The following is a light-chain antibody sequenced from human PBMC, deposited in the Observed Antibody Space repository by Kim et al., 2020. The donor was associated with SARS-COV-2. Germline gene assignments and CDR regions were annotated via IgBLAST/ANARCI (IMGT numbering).Light chain of an antibody. CDR2: AAS. CDR3: QQRYSTPYT. CDR1: QSISSY. J-gene: IGKJ2*01. Sequence: SASVGDRVTITCRASQSISSYLNWYQQKPGKAPKLLIYAASSLQSGVPSRFSSSGSGTDFTLTISSLQPEDFATYYCQQRYSTPYTFGQGTKLEI. V-gene: IGKV1-39*01.